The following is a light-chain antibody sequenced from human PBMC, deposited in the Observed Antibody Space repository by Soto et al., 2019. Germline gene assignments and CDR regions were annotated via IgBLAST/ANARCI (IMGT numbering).Light chain of an antibody. CDR3: QSYDSRLSGWDVV. V-gene: IGLV1-40*01. Sequence: QSVLTQPPSVSGAPGQRVTISCNGTSSNVGSRYEVHWYQQLPGTAPKLLIYGNNNRPSGVPDRFSGSKYGTAASLAITGLQAADEADYYWQSYDSRLSGWDVVFGGGTKLTVL. J-gene: IGLJ2*01. CDR1: SSNVGSRYE. CDR2: GNN.